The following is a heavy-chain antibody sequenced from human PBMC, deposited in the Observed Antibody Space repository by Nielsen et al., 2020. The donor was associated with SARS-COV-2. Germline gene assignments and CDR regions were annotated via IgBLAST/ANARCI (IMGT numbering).Heavy chain of an antibody. D-gene: IGHD3-10*01. V-gene: IGHV3-49*04. J-gene: IGHJ4*02. Sequence: GESLKISCAASGFTFSSYWMSWVRQAPGKGLEWVGFIRSKAYGGTTEYAASVKGRFTISRDDSKSIAYLQMNSLKTEDTAVYYCTRVRVDYYGSGSYYNVRYFDYWGQGTLVTVSS. CDR1: GFTFSSYW. CDR2: IRSKAYGGTT. CDR3: TRVRVDYYGSGSYYNVRYFDY.